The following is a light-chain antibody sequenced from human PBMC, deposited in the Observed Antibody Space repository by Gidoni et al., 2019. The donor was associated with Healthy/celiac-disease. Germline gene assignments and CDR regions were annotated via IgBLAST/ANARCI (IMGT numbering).Light chain of an antibody. V-gene: IGKV1-33*01. CDR2: DAS. CDR3: QQYDNLLT. Sequence: DIQLTQSPSSLSASVGDRVTITCQASQDISNNLNWYQQKPGKAPKLLIYDASNLETGVPSRFSGSGSGTDFTFTISSLQPEDIATYYCQQYDNLLTFXPXTKVDIK. J-gene: IGKJ3*01. CDR1: QDISNN.